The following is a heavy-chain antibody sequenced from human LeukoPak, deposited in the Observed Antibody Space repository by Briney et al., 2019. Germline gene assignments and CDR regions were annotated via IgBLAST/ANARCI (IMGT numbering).Heavy chain of an antibody. Sequence: GSLRLSCAASGFTFSSFDMHWVRQPTGQGLEWVSTIRTASDTYYPGSVEGRFTLSRDNAKNSLYLQMNSLTAGDTAVYYCARGPPRGKYYYMDVWGKGTTVTVSS. CDR1: GFTFSSFD. J-gene: IGHJ6*03. CDR2: IRTASDT. D-gene: IGHD1-1*01. CDR3: ARGPPRGKYYYMDV. V-gene: IGHV3-13*01.